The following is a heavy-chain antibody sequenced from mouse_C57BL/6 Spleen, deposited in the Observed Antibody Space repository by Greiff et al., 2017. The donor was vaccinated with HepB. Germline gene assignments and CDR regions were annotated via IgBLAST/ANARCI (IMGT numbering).Heavy chain of an antibody. Sequence: EVQLQQSGAELVRPGASVKLSCTASGFNIKDDYMHWVKQRPEQGLEWIGWIDPENGDTEYASKFQGKATITADTSSNTAYLQLSSLTSEDTAVYYCTTNYGSSQRWYFDVWGTGTTVTVSS. CDR3: TTNYGSSQRWYFDV. J-gene: IGHJ1*03. D-gene: IGHD1-1*01. V-gene: IGHV14-4*01. CDR2: IDPENGDT. CDR1: GFNIKDDY.